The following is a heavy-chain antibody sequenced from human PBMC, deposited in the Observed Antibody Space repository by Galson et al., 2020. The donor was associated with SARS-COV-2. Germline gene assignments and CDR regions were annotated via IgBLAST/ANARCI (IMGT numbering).Heavy chain of an antibody. CDR2: IYYSGST. V-gene: IGHV4-39*01. J-gene: IGHJ3*02. Sequence: SETLSLTCTVSGGSIGSSSYYWGWIRQPPGKGLEWIGSIYYSGSTYYNPSLKSRVTISVDTSKNQFSLKLSSVTAADTAVYYCARLPYYYDSSYAFDIWGQGTMVTVSS. CDR1: GGSIGSSSYY. CDR3: ARLPYYYDSSYAFDI. D-gene: IGHD3-22*01.